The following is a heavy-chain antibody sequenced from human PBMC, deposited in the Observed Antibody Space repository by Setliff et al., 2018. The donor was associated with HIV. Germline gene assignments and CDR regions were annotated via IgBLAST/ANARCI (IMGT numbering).Heavy chain of an antibody. J-gene: IGHJ5*02. V-gene: IGHV3-15*01. D-gene: IGHD2-8*01. CDR3: ATIEKKNGFRCLDP. Sequence: GGSLRLSCAVSGFTGFTFTDAWMAWVRQAPGKGLEWVGRIKSKSDGGTTDYGATVKGRFIISRDDPQNTVFLQMNSLKSEDSAIYYCATIEKKNGFRCLDPWGQGTVVTVSS. CDR2: IKSKSDGGTT. CDR1: GFTFTDAW.